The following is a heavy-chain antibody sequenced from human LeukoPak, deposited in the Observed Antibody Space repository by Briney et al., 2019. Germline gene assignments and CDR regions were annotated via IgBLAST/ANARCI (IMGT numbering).Heavy chain of an antibody. CDR2: ISSSSYI. Sequence: GGSLRLSCAASGFTFSSYSMNWVRQAPGKGLEWVSSISSSSYIYYADSVKGRFTISRDNAKNSLYLQMNSLRAEDMAVYYCVRDLLGSGSTTAYLRHWGKGTLVTVSS. V-gene: IGHV3-21*01. CDR1: GFTFSSYS. CDR3: VRDLLGSGSTTAYLRH. D-gene: IGHD1-1*01. J-gene: IGHJ1*01.